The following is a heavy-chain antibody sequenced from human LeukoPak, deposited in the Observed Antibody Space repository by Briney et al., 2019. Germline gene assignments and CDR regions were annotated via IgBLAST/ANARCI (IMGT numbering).Heavy chain of an antibody. CDR1: GFTFSDYY. J-gene: IGHJ4*02. Sequence: GGSLRLSCAASGFTFSDYYMSWLRQAPGKGLEWVSYISSSGSTIYYADSVKGRFTISRDNAKNSLYLQMNSLRAEDTAVYYCARRAVAVKNFDYWGQGTLVTVSA. CDR2: ISSSGSTI. V-gene: IGHV3-11*04. D-gene: IGHD6-19*01. CDR3: ARRAVAVKNFDY.